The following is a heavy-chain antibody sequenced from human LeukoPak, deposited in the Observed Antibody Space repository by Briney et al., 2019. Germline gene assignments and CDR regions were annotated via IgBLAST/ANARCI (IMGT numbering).Heavy chain of an antibody. J-gene: IGHJ4*02. Sequence: GGSLRLSCIASGFTFCDYAMTCVRKAPGKGLEWVGFIRSKVYGGTPEYAASVKGRFTISRDDSKGIAYLQMNSLKTEDTAVYYCTRDQTPYYWGQGTLVTVSS. CDR2: IRSKVYGGTP. CDR1: GFTFCDYA. V-gene: IGHV3-49*04. CDR3: TRDQTPYY.